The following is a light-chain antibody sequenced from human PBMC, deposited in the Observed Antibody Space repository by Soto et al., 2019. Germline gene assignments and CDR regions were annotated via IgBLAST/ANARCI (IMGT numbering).Light chain of an antibody. CDR3: QQRSNWPIT. J-gene: IGKJ5*01. V-gene: IGKV3-11*01. CDR2: DAS. Sequence: EIVLTQSPGTLSLSPGERATLSCRTSQNVNKYLAWYQQKPGQAPRLLIYDASNRATGIPARFSGSGSGTDFILTISRLAPEDFAVYYCQQRSNWPITFGQGTRLEIK. CDR1: QNVNKY.